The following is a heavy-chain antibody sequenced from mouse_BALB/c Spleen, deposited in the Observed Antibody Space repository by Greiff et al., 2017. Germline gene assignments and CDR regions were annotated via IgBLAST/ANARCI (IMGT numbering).Heavy chain of an antibody. D-gene: IGHD2-4*01. CDR1: GFTFTDYY. V-gene: IGHV7-3*02. Sequence: EVQVVESGGGLVQPGGSLRLSCVTSGFTFTDYYMNWVRQPPGKALEWLGFIRKKANDYTTEYSASVKGRFTISRDNSQSILYLQMNTLRVEDSATYYCARVYDYLYYFDYWGQGTTLTVSS. CDR3: ARVYDYLYYFDY. J-gene: IGHJ2*01. CDR2: IRKKANDYTT.